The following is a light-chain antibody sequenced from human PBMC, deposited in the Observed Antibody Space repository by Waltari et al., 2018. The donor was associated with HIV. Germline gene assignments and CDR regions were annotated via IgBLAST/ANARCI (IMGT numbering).Light chain of an antibody. V-gene: IGLV1-44*01. J-gene: IGLJ3*02. CDR3: ATWDDNLNGWV. Sequence: QSVLTQPPSASGTPGQRVTIPCSGARSHIGSNTVNWYQQLPGTAPQLLIYSNNQRPSGVPDRFSGSKSGTSASLAISGLQSEDEADYYCATWDDNLNGWVFGGGTKLTVL. CDR1: RSHIGSNT. CDR2: SNN.